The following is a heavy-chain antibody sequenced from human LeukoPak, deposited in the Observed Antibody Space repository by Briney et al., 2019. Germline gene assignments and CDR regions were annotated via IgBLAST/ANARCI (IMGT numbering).Heavy chain of an antibody. Sequence: SETLSLTCTVSGGSISSSSYYWGWIRQPPGKGLEWIGSIYYSGSTYYNPSLKSRVTISVDTSKNQFSLKLSSVTAADTAVYYCASLIYCGGDCLWGQGTLVTVSS. V-gene: IGHV4-39*01. D-gene: IGHD2-21*02. CDR2: IYYSGST. CDR1: GGSISSSSYY. CDR3: ASLIYCGGDCL. J-gene: IGHJ4*02.